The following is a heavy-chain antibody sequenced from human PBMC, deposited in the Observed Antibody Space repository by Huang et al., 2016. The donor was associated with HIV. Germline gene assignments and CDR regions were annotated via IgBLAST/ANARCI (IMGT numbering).Heavy chain of an antibody. Sequence: QITLKESGPTVIKPTQTLTLTCSFSGFSLNHKGVGVGWIRQPPGKALEWLVLIYWDDDKRFTPSLKNRITITKDTSKNQVVFTMTNLDPIDTGTYYCAHIGRLGNYYMDVWGNGTTVTVSS. J-gene: IGHJ6*03. D-gene: IGHD7-27*01. V-gene: IGHV2-5*02. CDR1: GFSLNHKGVG. CDR2: IYWDDDK. CDR3: AHIGRLGNYYMDV.